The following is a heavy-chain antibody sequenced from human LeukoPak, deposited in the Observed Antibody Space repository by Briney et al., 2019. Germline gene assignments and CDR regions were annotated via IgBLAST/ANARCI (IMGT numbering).Heavy chain of an antibody. V-gene: IGHV1-18*01. J-gene: IGHJ4*02. D-gene: IGHD2-8*01. CDR1: GYTFTSYD. CDR2: ISAYNGNT. CDR3: ARYCTNGVCLDY. Sequence: ASVKVSCKASGYTFTSYDINWVRQATGQGLEWMGWISAYNGNTNYAQKLQGRVTMTTDTSTSTAYMELRSLRSDDTAVYYCARYCTNGVCLDYWGQGTLVTVSS.